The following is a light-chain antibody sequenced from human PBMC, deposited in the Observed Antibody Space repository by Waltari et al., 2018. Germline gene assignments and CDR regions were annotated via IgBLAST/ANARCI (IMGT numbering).Light chain of an antibody. V-gene: IGLV2-8*01. Sequence: QSALTQPPSASGSPGQSVTISCTGTSSDVGAYNHVPWYQQHPGKAPKLIIYDVSKRPSGVRDRFSGSKSGNTASLTVSGLQADDEADYYCNSYAGSSHVVFGGGTTLTVL. CDR2: DVS. J-gene: IGLJ2*01. CDR3: NSYAGSSHVV. CDR1: SSDVGAYNH.